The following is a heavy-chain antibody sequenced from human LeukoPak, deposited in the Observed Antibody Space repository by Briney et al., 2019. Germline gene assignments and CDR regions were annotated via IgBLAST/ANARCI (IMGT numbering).Heavy chain of an antibody. CDR2: FYFRGST. Sequence: SETLSLTCTVSGGSISSYYWSWIRQPPGKGLEWIGYFYFRGSTNYNPSLKSRVTISVDTSKKQFSLKLTSVTAADTAVYYCASQVYGSSSNYYGMDVWGQGTTVTVSS. J-gene: IGHJ6*02. D-gene: IGHD6-6*01. V-gene: IGHV4-59*01. CDR3: ASQVYGSSSNYYGMDV. CDR1: GGSISSYY.